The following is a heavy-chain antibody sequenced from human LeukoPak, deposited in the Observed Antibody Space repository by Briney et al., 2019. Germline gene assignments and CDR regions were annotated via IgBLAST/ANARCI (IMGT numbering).Heavy chain of an antibody. D-gene: IGHD2-2*01. CDR2: IIPIVGTA. J-gene: IGHJ6*04. Sequence: SVKVSCKASGGTFSSYAISWVRQAPGQGLEWMGGIIPIVGTANYAQKFQGRVTITADKSTSTAYMELSSLRSEDTAVYYCARGPHIVVVPAAIGNYYGMDVWGKGTTVTASS. V-gene: IGHV1-69*06. CDR1: GGTFSSYA. CDR3: ARGPHIVVVPAAIGNYYGMDV.